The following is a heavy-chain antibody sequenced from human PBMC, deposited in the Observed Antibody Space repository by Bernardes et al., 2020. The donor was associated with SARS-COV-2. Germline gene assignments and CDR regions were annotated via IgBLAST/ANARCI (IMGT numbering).Heavy chain of an antibody. CDR1: GGSISSGDYY. CDR2: IYYSGST. CDR3: ARDALGSITIFGVVTRHGMDV. D-gene: IGHD3-3*01. Sequence: SATLTLTCTVSGGSISSGDYYWSWIRQPQGKGLEWIGYIYYSGSTYYNPSLKSRVTISVDTSKNQFSLKLSSVTAADTAVYYCARDALGSITIFGVVTRHGMDVWGQGTTVTVSS. V-gene: IGHV4-30-4*01. J-gene: IGHJ6*02.